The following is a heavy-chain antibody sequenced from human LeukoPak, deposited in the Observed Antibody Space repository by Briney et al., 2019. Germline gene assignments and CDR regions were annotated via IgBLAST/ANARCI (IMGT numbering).Heavy chain of an antibody. CDR3: ARDVEIATMAAFDI. CDR2: IYTSGST. J-gene: IGHJ3*02. CDR1: GGSISSYY. V-gene: IGHV4-4*07. Sequence: SETLSLTCTASGGSISSYYWSWIRQPAGKGLEWIGRIYTSGSTNYNPSLKSRVTMSVDTSKNQFSLKLSSVTAADTAVYYCARDVEIATMAAFDIWGQGTMVTVSS. D-gene: IGHD5-24*01.